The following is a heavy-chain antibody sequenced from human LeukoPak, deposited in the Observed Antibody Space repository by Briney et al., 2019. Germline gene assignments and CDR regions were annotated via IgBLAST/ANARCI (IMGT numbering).Heavy chain of an antibody. CDR3: ARVLRSGYSSIGYYFDY. CDR2: IYYSGST. CDR1: GGSISSGDYY. D-gene: IGHD5-18*01. Sequence: SETLSLTCTVSGGSISSGDYYWSWIRQPPGKGLEWIGYIYYSGSTYYNPSLKSRVTISVDASKNQFSLKLSSVTAADTAVYYCARVLRSGYSSIGYYFDYWGQGTLVTVSS. V-gene: IGHV4-30-4*08. J-gene: IGHJ4*02.